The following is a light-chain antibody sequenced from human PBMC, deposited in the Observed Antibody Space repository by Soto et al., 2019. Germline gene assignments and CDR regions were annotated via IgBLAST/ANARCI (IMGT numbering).Light chain of an antibody. CDR2: AAS. CDR1: QGIRSD. J-gene: IGKJ1*01. V-gene: IGKV1-6*01. Sequence: AIQMTQSPSSLSASVGDRVTISCRASQGIRSDLAWYQQKPGKAPKLLIFAASTLQSGVPSRFRGRGSATYFTLTISSLQPEDFATYYCLQSYNFPRTFGQGTKVEIK. CDR3: LQSYNFPRT.